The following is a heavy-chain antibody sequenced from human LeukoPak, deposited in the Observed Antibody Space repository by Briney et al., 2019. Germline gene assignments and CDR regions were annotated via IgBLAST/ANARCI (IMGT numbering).Heavy chain of an antibody. D-gene: IGHD5-12*01. J-gene: IGHJ4*02. V-gene: IGHV3-66*02. Sequence: PGGSLRLSCAASGFTVSSNYMSWVRQAPGKGLEWVSVIYSGGSTYYADSVKGRFTISRDNSKNTLYLQMNSLRTEDTAIYYCMRGYSHGSGVFDYWGPGTLVTVSS. CDR1: GFTVSSNY. CDR3: MRGYSHGSGVFDY. CDR2: IYSGGST.